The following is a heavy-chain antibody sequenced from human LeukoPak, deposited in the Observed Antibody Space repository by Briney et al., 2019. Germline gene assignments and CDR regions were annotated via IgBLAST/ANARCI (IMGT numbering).Heavy chain of an antibody. V-gene: IGHV4-34*01. D-gene: IGHD3-9*01. J-gene: IGHJ3*02. CDR1: GGSFSGYY. Sequence: SETLSLTCAVYGGSFSGYYWSWIRQPPGKGLEWIGSIYYSGSTYYNPSLKSRVTISVDTSKNQVSLKLSSVTAADTAVYYCARDSVVLRYFDWLDIWGQGTMVTVSS. CDR2: IYYSGST. CDR3: ARDSVVLRYFDWLDI.